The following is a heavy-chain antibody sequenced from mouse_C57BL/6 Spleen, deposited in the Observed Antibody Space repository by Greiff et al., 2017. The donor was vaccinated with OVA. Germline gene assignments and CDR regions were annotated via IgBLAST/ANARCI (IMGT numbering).Heavy chain of an antibody. CDR2: IYPGSGST. J-gene: IGHJ1*03. V-gene: IGHV1-55*01. CDR3: ARRYYGSSYEYFDV. CDR1: GYTFTSYW. D-gene: IGHD1-1*01. Sequence: VKLQQPGAELVKPGASVKMSCKASGYTFTSYWITWVKQRPGQGLEWIGDIYPGSGSTNYNEKFKSKATLTVDTSSSTAYMQLSSLTSEDSAVYYCARRYYGSSYEYFDVWGTGTTVTVSS.